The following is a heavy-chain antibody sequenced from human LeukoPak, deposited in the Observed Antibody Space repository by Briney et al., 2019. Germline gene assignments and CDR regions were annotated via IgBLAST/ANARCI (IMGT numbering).Heavy chain of an antibody. Sequence: SETLSLTCAVYGGSFSGYYWSWIRQPPGKGLEWIGEINHSGSTNYNPSPKSRVTISVDTSKNQFSLKLSSVTAADTAVYYCAMAYRSSAHDYGDYGDYYYYGMDVWGKGTTVTVSS. CDR3: AMAYRSSAHDYGDYGDYYYYGMDV. CDR1: GGSFSGYY. J-gene: IGHJ6*04. D-gene: IGHD4-17*01. CDR2: INHSGST. V-gene: IGHV4-34*01.